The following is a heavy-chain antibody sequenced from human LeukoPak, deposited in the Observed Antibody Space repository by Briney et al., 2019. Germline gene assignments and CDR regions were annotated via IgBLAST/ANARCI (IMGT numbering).Heavy chain of an antibody. CDR3: ARDLSYGSLSFDP. D-gene: IGHD3-10*01. CDR1: GFTFSSHG. V-gene: IGHV3-33*01. J-gene: IGHJ5*02. Sequence: GESLKISCAASGFTFSSHGMQWVRQAPGKGLEWVALIWYHGSKTNYVDSVMGRFTISRDDSKNTLYLQMDNLRVEDTAVYFCARDLSYGSLSFDPWGQGTLLTVSS. CDR2: IWYHGSKT.